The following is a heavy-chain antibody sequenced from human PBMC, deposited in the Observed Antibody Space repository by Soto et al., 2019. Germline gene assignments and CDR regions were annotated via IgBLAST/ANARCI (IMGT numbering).Heavy chain of an antibody. V-gene: IGHV4-30-2*01. CDR3: ASGQQLVRNY. CDR2: IYHSGST. J-gene: IGHJ4*02. D-gene: IGHD6-13*01. Sequence: QLQLQESGSGLVKPSQTLSLTCAVSGGSISSGGYSWSWIRQPPGKGLEWIGYIYHSGSTYYNPALTGRVAISVDRSKNQFSLKLSSVTAADTAVYYCASGQQLVRNYWGQGTLVTVSS. CDR1: GGSISSGGYS.